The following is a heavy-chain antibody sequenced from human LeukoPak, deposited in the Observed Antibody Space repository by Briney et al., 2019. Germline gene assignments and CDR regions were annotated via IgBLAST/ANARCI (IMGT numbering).Heavy chain of an antibody. CDR3: AKDVYSYGSNFDY. CDR1: GFTFSSYS. CDR2: ISGSGGST. V-gene: IGHV3-23*01. Sequence: GGSLRLSCAVSGFTFSSYSMNWVRQAPGKGLEWVSAISGSGGSTYYADSVKGRFTISRDNSKNTLYLQMNSLRAEDTAVYYCAKDVYSYGSNFDYWGQGTLVTVSS. D-gene: IGHD5-18*01. J-gene: IGHJ4*02.